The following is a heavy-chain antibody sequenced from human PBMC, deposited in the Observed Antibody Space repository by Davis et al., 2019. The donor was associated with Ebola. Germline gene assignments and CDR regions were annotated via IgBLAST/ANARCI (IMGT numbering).Heavy chain of an antibody. V-gene: IGHV3-73*01. J-gene: IGHJ4*02. CDR3: TRHDGAARDY. CDR2: IRSKANSYAT. Sequence: GESLKISCAASGFTFSNAWMSWVRQAPGKGLEWVGRIRSKANSYATAYAASVKGRFTISRDDSKNTSYLQMNSLKTEDTAVYYCTRHDGAARDYWGQGTLVTVSS. D-gene: IGHD6-6*01. CDR1: GFTFSNAW.